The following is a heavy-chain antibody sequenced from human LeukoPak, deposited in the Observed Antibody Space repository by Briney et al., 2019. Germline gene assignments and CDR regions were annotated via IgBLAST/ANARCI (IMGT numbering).Heavy chain of an antibody. CDR3: ARGRAVTGSTVIDY. D-gene: IGHD6-19*01. J-gene: IGHJ4*02. CDR1: GFTFTNYA. Sequence: PGRSLRLSCAASGFTFTNYAMHWVRQAPGKGLEWAAVISYDGSDKYYADSVKGRFTISRDNSKNTLYLQMNSLRPEDTAVFHCARGRAVTGSTVIDYWGQGTLVTVSS. CDR2: ISYDGSDK. V-gene: IGHV3-30*04.